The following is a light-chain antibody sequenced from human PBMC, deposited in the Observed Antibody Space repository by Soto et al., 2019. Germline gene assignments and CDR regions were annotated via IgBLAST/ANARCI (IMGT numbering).Light chain of an antibody. J-gene: IGLJ2*01. CDR3: APWDGSLNGVV. CDR2: SSN. Sequence: QSVLTQPPSASGTPGQRVTIPCSGSSSNIGSHTVNWYQQLPGTAPKLLVYSSNQRPSGVPDRFSGSKSGTSASLAISGLQSEDEADYYCAPWDGSLNGVVFGGGTKLTVL. CDR1: SSNIGSHT. V-gene: IGLV1-44*01.